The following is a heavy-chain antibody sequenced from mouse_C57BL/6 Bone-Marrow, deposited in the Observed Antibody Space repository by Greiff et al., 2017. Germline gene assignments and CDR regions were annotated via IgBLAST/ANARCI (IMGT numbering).Heavy chain of an antibody. CDR2: SRNKANDYTT. CDR1: GFTFSDFY. CDR3: ARDAKDWYFDV. V-gene: IGHV7-1*01. Sequence: EVKLVESGGGLVQSGRSLRLSCATSGFTFSDFYMEWVRQAPGKGLEWIAASRNKANDYTTEYSASVKGRFIVSRDTSPSILYLQMNALRAEDTAIYYCARDAKDWYFDVWGTGTTVTVSS. J-gene: IGHJ1*03.